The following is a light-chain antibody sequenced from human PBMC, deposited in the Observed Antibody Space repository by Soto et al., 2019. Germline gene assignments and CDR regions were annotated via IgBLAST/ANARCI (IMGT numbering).Light chain of an antibody. V-gene: IGKV3-15*01. J-gene: IGKJ4*01. CDR1: QSVGGN. CDR3: QQRSNWPPVT. Sequence: IMMTQSPATLSVSPGETATLSCRASQSVGGNLAWYQQKPGQAPRLLIYGASTRATGLPARFSGSGSGTEFTLTISSLEPEDFAVYYCQQRSNWPPVTFGGGTKVEIK. CDR2: GAS.